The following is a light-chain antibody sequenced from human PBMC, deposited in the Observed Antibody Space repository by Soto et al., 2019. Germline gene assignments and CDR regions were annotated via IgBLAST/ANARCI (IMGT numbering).Light chain of an antibody. V-gene: IGLV2-14*01. Sequence: QSALTQPASVSGSPGQSITISCTGTSSDVGGYIYVSWYQQHPGKAPKLMIYEVSNRPSGVSNRFSGSKSGNTASLTISGLQAEDEADYYCSSYTSSSIYVFGTGTKLTVL. CDR1: SSDVGGYIY. CDR2: EVS. J-gene: IGLJ1*01. CDR3: SSYTSSSIYV.